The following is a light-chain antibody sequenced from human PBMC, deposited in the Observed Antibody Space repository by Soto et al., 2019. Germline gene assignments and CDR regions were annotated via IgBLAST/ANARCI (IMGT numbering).Light chain of an antibody. CDR2: GAS. V-gene: IGKV3-15*01. CDR1: QSVSSN. J-gene: IGKJ1*01. CDR3: QQYNNWPPWT. Sequence: EIVMTQSPATLSVSPGERDTLSCRASQSVSSNLAWYQQKPGQAPRLLIYGASTRATGIPARFSGSGSGTEFTLTISSLQSEDFAVYYCQQYNNWPPWTVGQGTQVEIK.